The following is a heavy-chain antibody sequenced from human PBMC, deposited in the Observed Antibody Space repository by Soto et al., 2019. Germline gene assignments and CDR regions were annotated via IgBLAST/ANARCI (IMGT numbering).Heavy chain of an antibody. CDR1: GGSFSGYY. J-gene: IGHJ3*02. V-gene: IGHV4-34*01. CDR2: INHSGST. D-gene: IGHD6-13*01. CDR3: ARGKYSSSWYGGNAFDI. Sequence: PSETLSLTCAVYGGSFSGYYWSWIRQPPGKGLEWIGEINHSGSTNYNPSLKSRVTISVDTSKNQFSLKLSSVTAADTAVYYCARGKYSSSWYGGNAFDIWGQGTMVTVSS.